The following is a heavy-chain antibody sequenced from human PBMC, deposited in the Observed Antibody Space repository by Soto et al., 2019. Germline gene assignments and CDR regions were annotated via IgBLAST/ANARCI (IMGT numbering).Heavy chain of an antibody. D-gene: IGHD6-19*01. CDR3: AKEGDSSVLGWFGMDV. J-gene: IGHJ6*02. CDR1: GFTFSSYA. CDR2: ISGSGGST. Sequence: EVQLLESGGGLVQPGGSLRLSCAASGFTFSSYAMSWVRQAPGKGLEWVSAISGSGGSTYYADSVKGRFTISRDNSKNTLYLQINSLRAEDTAVYYCAKEGDSSVLGWFGMDVCGQGTTGTVTS. V-gene: IGHV3-23*01.